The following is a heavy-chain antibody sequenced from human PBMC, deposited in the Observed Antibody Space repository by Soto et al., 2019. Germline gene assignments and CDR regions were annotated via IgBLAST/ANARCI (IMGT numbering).Heavy chain of an antibody. CDR1: GGTCNSYA. CDR2: IIPIFGTA. J-gene: IGHJ4*02. CDR3: AAPYGSGSYYNGFDY. D-gene: IGHD3-10*01. V-gene: IGHV1-69*12. Sequence: QGQLVQCGAEVKKPGSSVKVTCEASGGTCNSYAISWVRHAPGQGLEWMGGIIPIFGTANYAQKFQGRVTITADESTSTAYMELSSLRSEDMAVYYCAAPYGSGSYYNGFDYWGQGTLVTVSS.